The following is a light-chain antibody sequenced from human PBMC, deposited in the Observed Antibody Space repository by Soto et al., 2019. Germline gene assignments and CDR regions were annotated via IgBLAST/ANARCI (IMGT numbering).Light chain of an antibody. CDR1: SGHSSYI. CDR2: LEGSGSY. V-gene: IGLV4-60*02. J-gene: IGLJ1*01. CDR3: ETWDGNTHV. Sequence: QPVLTQSSSASASLGSSVKLTCTLSSGHSSYIIAWHQQQPGKAPRYLMKLEGSGSYNKGSGVPDRFSGSSSGADRYLTISNLQFEDEADYYCETWDGNTHVFGTGTKVTVL.